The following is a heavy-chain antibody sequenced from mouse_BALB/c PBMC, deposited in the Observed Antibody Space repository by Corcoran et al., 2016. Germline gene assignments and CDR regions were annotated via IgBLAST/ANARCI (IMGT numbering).Heavy chain of an antibody. CDR3: AKSLLNYAMDY. Sequence: QVQLQQSGAELMKPGASVKISCKATGCTFSSYWIEWVKQRPGHGLEWIGEILPGSGSTNYNEKFKGKATFTADTSSNTAYMQLSSLTSEDSAVYYCAKSLLNYAMDYWGQGTSVTVSS. CDR1: GCTFSSYW. J-gene: IGHJ4*01. D-gene: IGHD1-2*01. CDR2: ILPGSGST. V-gene: IGHV1-9*01.